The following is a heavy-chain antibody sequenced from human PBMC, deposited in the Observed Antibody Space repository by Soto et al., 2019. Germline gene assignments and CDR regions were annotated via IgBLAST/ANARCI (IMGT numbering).Heavy chain of an antibody. CDR1: GFTFSSYG. V-gene: IGHV3-30*18. CDR3: AKGPHTAMVTNEYYFEY. J-gene: IGHJ4*02. D-gene: IGHD5-18*01. Sequence: QVQLVESGGGVVQPGRSLRLSCAASGFTFSSYGMHWVRQAPGKGLEWVAVISYDGSNKYYADSVKGRFTISRDNSKNTLYLQMNSLRADDTAVYDCAKGPHTAMVTNEYYFEYWGQGTLVTVSS. CDR2: ISYDGSNK.